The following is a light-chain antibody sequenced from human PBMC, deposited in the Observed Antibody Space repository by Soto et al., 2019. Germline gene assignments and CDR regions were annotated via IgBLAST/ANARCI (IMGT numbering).Light chain of an antibody. CDR1: QGISTY. J-gene: IGKJ2*01. CDR3: QQYGNYPSS. V-gene: IGKV1-39*01. CDR2: TAS. Sequence: DIPMTQSPSSPSASVGDIVTITRRASQGISTYLNWYQQKPGKATKVQIYTASSLQSGVPSMFSGSGSETEFTLTISGLQPDDFATYSCQQYGNYPSSFGKGTKLEIK.